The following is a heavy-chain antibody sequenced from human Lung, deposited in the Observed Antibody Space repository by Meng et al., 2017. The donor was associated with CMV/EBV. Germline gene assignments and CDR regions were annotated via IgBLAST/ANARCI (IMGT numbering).Heavy chain of an antibody. CDR1: GGSISSSNW. J-gene: IGHJ6*01. V-gene: IGHV4-4*02. D-gene: IGHD3-10*01. Sequence: GSLRLXCAVSGGSISSSNWWSWVRQPPGKGLEWIGEIYHSGSTNYNPSLKSRVTISVDKSKNQFSLKLSSVTAADTAVYYCARGEGFGEFYYYYGMEVWXQGNXVNGSS. CDR2: IYHSGST. CDR3: ARGEGFGEFYYYYGMEV.